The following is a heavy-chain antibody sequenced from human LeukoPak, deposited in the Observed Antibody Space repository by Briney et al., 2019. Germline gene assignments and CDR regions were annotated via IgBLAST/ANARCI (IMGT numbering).Heavy chain of an antibody. Sequence: GRSLRLSCAASGFTVSSNYMSWVRQAPGKGLEWVSVIYSGGSTYYADSVKGRFTISRDNSKNTLYLQMNSLRAEDTAVYYCARARIAVAEGMDVWGQGTTVTVSS. D-gene: IGHD6-19*01. V-gene: IGHV3-66*01. CDR3: ARARIAVAEGMDV. CDR2: IYSGGST. CDR1: GFTVSSNY. J-gene: IGHJ6*02.